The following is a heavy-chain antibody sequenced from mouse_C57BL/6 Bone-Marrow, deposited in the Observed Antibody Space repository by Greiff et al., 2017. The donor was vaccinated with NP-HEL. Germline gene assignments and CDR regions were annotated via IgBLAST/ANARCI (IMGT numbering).Heavy chain of an antibody. J-gene: IGHJ2*01. Sequence: VQLQQPGAELVKPGASVKVSCKASGYTFTSYWMHWVKQRPGQGLEWIGRIHPSDSDTNYNQKFKGKATFTVDKSSSTAYMQLSSLTSEDSAVYYCAIGSITTVVAPYYFDYWGQGTTLTVSS. D-gene: IGHD1-1*01. V-gene: IGHV1-74*01. CDR1: GYTFTSYW. CDR2: IHPSDSDT. CDR3: AIGSITTVVAPYYFDY.